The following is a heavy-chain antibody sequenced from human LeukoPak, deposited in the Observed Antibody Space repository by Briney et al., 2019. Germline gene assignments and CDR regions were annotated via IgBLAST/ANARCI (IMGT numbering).Heavy chain of an antibody. CDR3: ARVSAVAGTAYLSMLEDYFDY. Sequence: ASVKVSCKASGYTFTSYYMHWVRQAPGQGLEWMGIINPSGGSTSYAQKFQGRVTMTRDTSTSTVYMELSSLRSEDTAVYYCARVSAVAGTAYLSMLEDYFDYWGQGTLVTVSS. J-gene: IGHJ4*02. CDR1: GYTFTSYY. D-gene: IGHD6-19*01. V-gene: IGHV1-46*01. CDR2: INPSGGST.